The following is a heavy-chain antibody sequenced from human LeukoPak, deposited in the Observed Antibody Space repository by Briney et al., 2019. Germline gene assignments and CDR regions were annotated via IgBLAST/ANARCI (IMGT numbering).Heavy chain of an antibody. Sequence: GESLKISCKVSGYSFGNRLIGWFRQMPEKGLDWMGIIYPDDSDTIYSPSFEGQVTISADKSISTAYLQWSSLKASDTAMYYCARGAYGSGSSYNYYGMDVWGQGTTVTVSS. J-gene: IGHJ6*02. CDR3: ARGAYGSGSSYNYYGMDV. CDR1: GYSFGNRL. CDR2: IYPDDSDT. V-gene: IGHV5-51*01. D-gene: IGHD3-10*01.